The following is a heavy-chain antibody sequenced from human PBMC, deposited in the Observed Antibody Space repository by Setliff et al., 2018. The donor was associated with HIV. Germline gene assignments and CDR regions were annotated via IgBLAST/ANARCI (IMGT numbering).Heavy chain of an antibody. D-gene: IGHD3-3*01. CDR1: GFSISSRYY. J-gene: IGHJ4*02. CDR2: ISSSSRSK. CDR3: TTAFLDGFDY. Sequence: ETLSLTCDVSGFSISSRYYWGWIRQSPGKGLEWVSSISSSSRSKYYADSVKGRFTISRDNAKNSLYLQMNSLTAEDTAVYYCTTAFLDGFDYWGQGALVTVSS. V-gene: IGHV3-21*01.